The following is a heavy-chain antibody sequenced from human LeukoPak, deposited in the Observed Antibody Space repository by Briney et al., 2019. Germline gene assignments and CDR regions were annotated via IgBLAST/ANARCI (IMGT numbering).Heavy chain of an antibody. J-gene: IGHJ4*02. CDR1: GFTFSDYW. D-gene: IGHD6-6*01. CDR2: IKQDGSQR. V-gene: IGHV3-7*01. Sequence: GGSLRLSCTASGFTFSDYWMTWVRQAPGKGPEWVANIKQDGSQRYYVDSVRGRFTISRDNAKNSLSLQMNGPRAEDTAVYYCARRGGSSSRRSPIDYWGQGTLVTVSS. CDR3: ARRGGSSSRRSPIDY.